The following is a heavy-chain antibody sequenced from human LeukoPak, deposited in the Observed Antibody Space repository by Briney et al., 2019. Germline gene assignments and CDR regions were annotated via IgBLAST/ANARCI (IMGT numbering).Heavy chain of an antibody. CDR1: GYTFTGYY. J-gene: IGHJ6*03. CDR3: ARGGRWYDFWSGYYTQRDYYYYYYMDV. V-gene: IGHV1-2*02. CDR2: INPNSGGT. D-gene: IGHD3-3*01. Sequence: ASVKVSCKASGYTFTGYYMHWVRQAPGQGLEWMGWINPNSGGTNYPQKFQGRVTMTRDTSISTAYMELSRLRSDDTAVYYCARGGRWYDFWSGYYTQRDYYYYYYMDVWGKGTTVTVSS.